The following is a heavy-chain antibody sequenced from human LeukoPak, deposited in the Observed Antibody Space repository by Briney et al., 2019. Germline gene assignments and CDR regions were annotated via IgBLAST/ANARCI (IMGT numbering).Heavy chain of an antibody. Sequence: ASVKVSCKASGYTFTSYDINWVRQATGQGLEWMGWMNPNSGNTGYAQKFQGRVTMTEDTSTDTAYMELSSLRSEDTAVYYCATGGLWFDPWGQGTLVTVSS. J-gene: IGHJ5*02. V-gene: IGHV1-8*01. CDR2: MNPNSGNT. CDR3: ATGGLWFDP. CDR1: GYTFTSYD.